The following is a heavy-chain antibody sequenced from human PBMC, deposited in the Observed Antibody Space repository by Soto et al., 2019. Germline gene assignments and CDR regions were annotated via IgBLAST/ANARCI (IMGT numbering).Heavy chain of an antibody. D-gene: IGHD2-15*01. CDR1: GFTFSSYA. CDR3: AKRRGAGGHFDY. J-gene: IGHJ4*02. V-gene: IGHV3-23*01. Sequence: DVQLLESXGGLVQPEGSLRLSCAASGFTFSSYAMGWVRQGPGKGLEWVAGVSIGGSTHYADSVRGRFTISRDNSKNTLSLQMNSLTAEDTAVYFCAKRRGAGGHFDYWGQGALVTVSS. CDR2: VSIGGST.